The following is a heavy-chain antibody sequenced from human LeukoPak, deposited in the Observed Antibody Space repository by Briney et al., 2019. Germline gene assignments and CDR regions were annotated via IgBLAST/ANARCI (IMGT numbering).Heavy chain of an antibody. Sequence: PSETLSLTCTVSGGSINSYYWSWIRQPPGKGLEWIGYIYYSGSTNYNPSLKSRVTISVDMSNNKFSLKLTSLTAADTAVYYCVRHLSAGRPAFDIWGQGTMVTVSS. CDR2: IYYSGST. J-gene: IGHJ3*02. D-gene: IGHD2-15*01. V-gene: IGHV4-59*08. CDR3: VRHLSAGRPAFDI. CDR1: GGSINSYY.